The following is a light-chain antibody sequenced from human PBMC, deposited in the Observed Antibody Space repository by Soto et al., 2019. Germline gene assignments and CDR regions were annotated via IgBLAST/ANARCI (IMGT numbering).Light chain of an antibody. CDR3: QQRSNWPAVT. Sequence: EIVLTQSPATLSLSPGERATLSCRASQSVSSYLAWYQQRPGQAPRLLIYDASSRATGIPARFSGSGSGTDFTLTISSLEPEDFVVYYCQQRSNWPAVTFGPGTQVDIK. V-gene: IGKV3-11*01. J-gene: IGKJ3*01. CDR1: QSVSSY. CDR2: DAS.